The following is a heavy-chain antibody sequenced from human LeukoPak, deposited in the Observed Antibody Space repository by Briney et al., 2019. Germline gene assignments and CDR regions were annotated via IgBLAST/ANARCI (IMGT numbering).Heavy chain of an antibody. D-gene: IGHD2-15*01. Sequence: ASVKVSCKASGYTFTGYYMHWVRQPPAQGLEWMGCINPNSGGANYAQKFQGRVTMTRDTSISTAYMELIRLTSDDTAVYYCARVETYCSGGDCYSRWVDYWGQGTLVTVSS. CDR1: GYTFTGYY. V-gene: IGHV1-2*02. CDR2: INPNSGGA. J-gene: IGHJ4*02. CDR3: ARVETYCSGGDCYSRWVDY.